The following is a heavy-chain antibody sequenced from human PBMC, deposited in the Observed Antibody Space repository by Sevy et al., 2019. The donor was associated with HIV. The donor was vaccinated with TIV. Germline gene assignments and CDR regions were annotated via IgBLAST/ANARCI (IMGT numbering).Heavy chain of an antibody. CDR2: IVVGSGNT. V-gene: IGHV1-58*01. CDR3: AADERELLKSDYYYYYYMDV. CDR1: GFTFTSSA. D-gene: IGHD1-26*01. Sequence: ASVKVSCKASGFTFTSSAVQWVRQARGQRLEWIGWIVVGSGNTNYAQKFQERVTITRDMSTSTAYMELSSLRSEDTAVYYCAADERELLKSDYYYYYYMDVWGKGTTVTVS. J-gene: IGHJ6*03.